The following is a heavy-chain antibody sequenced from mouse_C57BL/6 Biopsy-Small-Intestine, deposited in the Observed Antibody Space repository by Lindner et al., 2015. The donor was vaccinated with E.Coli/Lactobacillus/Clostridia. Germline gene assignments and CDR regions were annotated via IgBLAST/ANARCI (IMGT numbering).Heavy chain of an antibody. Sequence: VQLQESGPELVKPGASVKMSCKASRYTFISYVIHWVKQKPGQGLEWIGFINPYSDATKYNEKFKGKVTLTSDKSSNTAYMELSSLTSEDSAVYYCARRDYDYAWFAYWGQGTLVTVSA. V-gene: IGHV1-14*01. CDR1: RYTFISYV. D-gene: IGHD2-4*01. CDR2: INPYSDAT. CDR3: ARRDYDYAWFAY. J-gene: IGHJ3*01.